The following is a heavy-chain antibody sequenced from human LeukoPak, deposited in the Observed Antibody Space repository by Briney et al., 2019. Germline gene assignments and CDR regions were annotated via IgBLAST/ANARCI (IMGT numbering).Heavy chain of an antibody. CDR3: ARDHGAGAAFDV. D-gene: IGHD3-10*01. Sequence: PGGSLRLSCATSGFSSTTYSMSWVRQAPGKGLEWVSVIYNVGSTYYADSVKGRFTISRDNSKNTLYLQMNSLRAEDTAVYYCARDHGAGAAFDVWGQGTMVTVSS. CDR2: IYNVGST. V-gene: IGHV3-53*01. CDR1: GFSSTTYS. J-gene: IGHJ3*01.